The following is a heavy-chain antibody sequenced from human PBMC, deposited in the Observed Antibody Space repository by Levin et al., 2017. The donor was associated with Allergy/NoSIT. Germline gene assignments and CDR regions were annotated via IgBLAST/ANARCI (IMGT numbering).Heavy chain of an antibody. D-gene: IGHD1-26*01. Sequence: RGESLKISCKASGYTFTSYVMHWVRQAPGQRLEWMGWIIGDNGNTKYSQKFQGRVTITRDTSASTAYMELSSLRSEDTAVYYCARGWDDGGYYYYYYMDVWGKGTTVTVSS. V-gene: IGHV1-3*01. CDR2: IIGDNGNT. J-gene: IGHJ6*03. CDR3: ARGWDDGGYYYYYYMDV. CDR1: GYTFTSYV.